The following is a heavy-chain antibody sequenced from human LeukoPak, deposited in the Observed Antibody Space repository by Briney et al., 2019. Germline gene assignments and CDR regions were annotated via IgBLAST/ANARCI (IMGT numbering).Heavy chain of an antibody. Sequence: ASVKVSCKASGYSFISYYMHWVRQAPGQGLEWMGWINPNSGGTNYAQKFQGRVTMTRDTSISTAYMELSRLRSDDTAVYYCARDELAYWQDWGQGTLVTVSS. J-gene: IGHJ4*02. CDR2: INPNSGGT. CDR3: ARDELAYWQD. CDR1: GYSFISYY. V-gene: IGHV1-2*02. D-gene: IGHD2-21*01.